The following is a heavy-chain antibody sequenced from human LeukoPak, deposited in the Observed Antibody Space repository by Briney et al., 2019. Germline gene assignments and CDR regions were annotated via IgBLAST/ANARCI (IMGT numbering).Heavy chain of an antibody. Sequence: GGSLRLSCAASGFTFSDYYMSWIRQAPGKGLEWVSYISSSSSTIYYANSVKGRFTISRDNAKNSLYLQMNSLRAEDTAVYYCARGVITIQRPFDYYYYYMDVWGKGTTVTVSS. D-gene: IGHD3-16*01. V-gene: IGHV3-11*04. J-gene: IGHJ6*03. CDR1: GFTFSDYY. CDR2: ISSSSSTI. CDR3: ARGVITIQRPFDYYYYYMDV.